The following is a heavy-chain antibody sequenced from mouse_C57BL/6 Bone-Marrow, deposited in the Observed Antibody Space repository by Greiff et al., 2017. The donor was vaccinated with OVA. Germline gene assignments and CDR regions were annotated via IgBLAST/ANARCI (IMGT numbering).Heavy chain of an antibody. CDR3: AIAYYYGSSPAWFAY. J-gene: IGHJ3*01. V-gene: IGHV2-5*01. CDR2: IWRGGST. Sequence: VKLMESGPGLVQPSQSLSITCTVSGFSLTSYGVHWVRQSPGKGLEWLGVIWRGGSTDYNAAFMSRLSITKDNSKSQVFFKMNSLHADDTAIYYCAIAYYYGSSPAWFAYWGQGTLVTVSA. CDR1: GFSLTSYG. D-gene: IGHD1-1*01.